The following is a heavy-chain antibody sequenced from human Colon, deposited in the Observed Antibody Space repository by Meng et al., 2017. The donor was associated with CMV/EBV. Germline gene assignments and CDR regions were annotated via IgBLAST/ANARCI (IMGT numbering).Heavy chain of an antibody. V-gene: IGHV3-21*01. Sequence: GESLKISCAASGFTFSNFAMSWVRQAPGKGLEWVSSISSSSSYIYYADSVKGRFTISRDNAKNSLYLQMNSLRAEDTAVYYCARALRTLIVVVPAATDYWGQGTLVTVSS. CDR2: ISSSSSYI. J-gene: IGHJ4*02. D-gene: IGHD2-2*01. CDR3: ARALRTLIVVVPAATDY. CDR1: GFTFSNFA.